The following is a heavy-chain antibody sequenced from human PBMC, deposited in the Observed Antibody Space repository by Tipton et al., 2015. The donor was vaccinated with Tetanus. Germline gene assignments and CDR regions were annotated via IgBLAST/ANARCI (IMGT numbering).Heavy chain of an antibody. V-gene: IGHV4-30-4*01. CDR2: IYYSGNS. Sequence: TLSLTCTVSGGSISSDGAYWGWIRQPPGKGLEWIGYIYYSGNSDYNPSLKSRVTLSVDTSNNQFSLKLNSVTAADTAVYYCARLASYSNHLDAWGQGALVTVSS. D-gene: IGHD4-11*01. CDR1: GGSISSDGAY. CDR3: ARLASYSNHLDA. J-gene: IGHJ4*02.